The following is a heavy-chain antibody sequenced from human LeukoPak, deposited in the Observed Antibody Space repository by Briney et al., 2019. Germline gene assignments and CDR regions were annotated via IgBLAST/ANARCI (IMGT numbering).Heavy chain of an antibody. D-gene: IGHD5-18*01. CDR2: ISYDGSNK. J-gene: IGHJ4*02. CDR3: WGYSYGYDYDY. V-gene: IGHV3-30*03. Sequence: PGGSLRLSCAASGFTFSSYGMHWVRQAPGKGLEWVAVISYDGSNKYYADSVKGRFTISRDNSKNTLYLQMNSLRAEDTAVYYCWGYSYGYDYDYWAREPWSPSPQ. CDR1: GFTFSSYG.